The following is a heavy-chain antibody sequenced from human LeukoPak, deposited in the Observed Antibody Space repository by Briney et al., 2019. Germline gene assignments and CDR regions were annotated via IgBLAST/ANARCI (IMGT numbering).Heavy chain of an antibody. CDR1: GFTFSNAW. V-gene: IGHV3-15*01. CDR2: IKSKTDGGTT. CDR3: TGFGGSGSYYIKDY. D-gene: IGHD3-10*01. Sequence: PGGSLRLSXAASGFTFSNAWMSWVGQAPGKGLEWVGRIKSKTDGGTTDYAATVKGRFTISRDDSKNTLYLQMNSLKTEDTAVYYCTGFGGSGSYYIKDYWGQGTLVIVSS. J-gene: IGHJ4*02.